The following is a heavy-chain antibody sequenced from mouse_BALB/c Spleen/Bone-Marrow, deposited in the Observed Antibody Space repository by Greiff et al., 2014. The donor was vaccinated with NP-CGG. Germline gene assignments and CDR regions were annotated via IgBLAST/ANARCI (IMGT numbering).Heavy chain of an antibody. Sequence: VQLKESGAELVKPGASVKLSCTASGFNIKDTYMHWVKQRPELDLEWIGRIDPANGNTKYDPKFQGKATITADTSSNTAYLQLSSLTSEDTAVYYCASYYYGSSYGFAYWGQGTLVTVSA. J-gene: IGHJ3*01. D-gene: IGHD1-1*01. CDR2: IDPANGNT. CDR1: GFNIKDTY. CDR3: ASYYYGSSYGFAY. V-gene: IGHV14-3*02.